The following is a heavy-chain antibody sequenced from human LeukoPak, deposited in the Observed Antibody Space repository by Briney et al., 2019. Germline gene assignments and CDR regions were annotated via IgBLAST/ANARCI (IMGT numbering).Heavy chain of an antibody. J-gene: IGHJ4*02. CDR3: ARVSDSSGWYFDY. D-gene: IGHD6-19*01. V-gene: IGHV3-30*02. Sequence: PGGSLRLSCAASGFTFSSYGMHWVRQAPGKGLEWVAFIRYDGSNKYYADSVKGRFTISRDNSKNTLYLQMNSLRAEDTAVYYCARVSDSSGWYFDYWGQGTLVTVSS. CDR2: IRYDGSNK. CDR1: GFTFSSYG.